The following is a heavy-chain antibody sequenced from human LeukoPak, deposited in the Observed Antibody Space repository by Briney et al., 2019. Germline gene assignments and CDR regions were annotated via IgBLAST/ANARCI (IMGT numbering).Heavy chain of an antibody. CDR2: IIPIFGTA. Sequence: ASVKVSCKASGGTFSSYAISWVRQAPGQGLEWMGGIIPIFGTANYAQKFQGRVTITADESTSTAYMELSSLRSEDTAVYYCARVAGGTSGDFDYWGQGTLVTVSS. D-gene: IGHD3-16*01. CDR1: GGTFSSYA. J-gene: IGHJ4*02. V-gene: IGHV1-69*13. CDR3: ARVAGGTSGDFDY.